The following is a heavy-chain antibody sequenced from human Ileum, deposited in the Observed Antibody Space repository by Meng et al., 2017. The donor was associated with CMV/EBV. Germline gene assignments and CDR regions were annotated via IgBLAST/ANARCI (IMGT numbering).Heavy chain of an antibody. Sequence: VPHAPDKGRESVGGTLYGGSKMYYAGSVKGRFTLARDNYTNTVYREMNSLRVEVTTVYYWATALGGWVKRPTPEYWGQGTLVTVSS. V-gene: IGHV3-33*01. D-gene: IGHD4-23*01. CDR2: TLYGGSKM. J-gene: IGHJ4*02. CDR3: ATALGGWVKRPTPEY.